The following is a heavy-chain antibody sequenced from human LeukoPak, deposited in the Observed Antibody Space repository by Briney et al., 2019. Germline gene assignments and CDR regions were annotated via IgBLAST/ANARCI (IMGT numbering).Heavy chain of an antibody. CDR1: GFTFDDYG. J-gene: IGHJ3*02. CDR2: INCNGGST. CDR3: ARDSHTYYYGSGSYVAFDI. V-gene: IGHV3-20*04. D-gene: IGHD3-10*01. Sequence: PGGSLRLSCAASGFTFDDYGMSWVRQAPGKGLEWVSGINCNGGSTGYADSVKGRFTISRDNAKNSLYLQMNSLRAEDTALYYCARDSHTYYYGSGSYVAFDIWGQGTMVTVSS.